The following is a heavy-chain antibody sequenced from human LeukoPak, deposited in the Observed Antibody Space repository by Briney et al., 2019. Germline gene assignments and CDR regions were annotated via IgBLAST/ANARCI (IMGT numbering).Heavy chain of an antibody. CDR1: GFTLCGDY. CDR3: ARGSAVQGFDF. V-gene: IGHV3-53*01. Sequence: PAGYLSLSCSAYGFTLCGDYMSWVPQGQGKGLEWISVIYIGGTTYDADSVKGRFTISRDNSKNTLYLQMNSLRAEDTAVYYCARGSAVQGFDFWGQGTLVTVSS. J-gene: IGHJ4*02. CDR2: IYIGGTT. D-gene: IGHD3-10*02.